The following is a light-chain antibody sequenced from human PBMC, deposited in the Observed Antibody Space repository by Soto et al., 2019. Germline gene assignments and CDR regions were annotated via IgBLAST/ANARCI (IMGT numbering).Light chain of an antibody. Sequence: QSVLTQPPSSSGSPGQSVSISSTGTSSDVGGYNYVSWYQQHPGKAPKLMIYEVSKRPSGVPDRFSGSKSGNTASLTVSGLQAEDEADYYCSSYAGSNVVFGGGTKLTVL. J-gene: IGLJ2*01. CDR3: SSYAGSNVV. CDR1: SSDVGGYNY. V-gene: IGLV2-8*01. CDR2: EVS.